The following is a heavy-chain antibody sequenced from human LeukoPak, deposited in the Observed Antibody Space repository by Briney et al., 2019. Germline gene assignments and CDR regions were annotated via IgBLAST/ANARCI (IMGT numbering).Heavy chain of an antibody. D-gene: IGHD6-19*01. Sequence: SETLSLTCSVSGGSISRYYWNWIRQPPGKGLEWIGYMYYSGSTNYNPSLKSRVTISIDTSKNQFSLKLSSVTAADTAVYYCARYSSANGFDPWGQGTLVTVSS. V-gene: IGHV4-59*01. CDR3: ARYSSANGFDP. CDR2: MYYSGST. J-gene: IGHJ5*02. CDR1: GGSISRYY.